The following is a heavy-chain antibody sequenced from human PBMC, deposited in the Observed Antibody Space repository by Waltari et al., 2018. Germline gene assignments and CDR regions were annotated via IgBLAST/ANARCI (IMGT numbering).Heavy chain of an antibody. J-gene: IGHJ4*02. CDR1: GGSFSGYY. CDR3: ARSLRAYYYGSGTFDY. Sequence: QVQLQQWGAGLLKPSETLSLTCAVYGGSFSGYYWSWIRQPPGKGLEWIGEINHSGSTNYNPSLKSRVTISVDTSKNQFSLNLSSVTAADTAVYYCARSLRAYYYGSGTFDYWGQGTLVTVSS. V-gene: IGHV4-34*01. CDR2: INHSGST. D-gene: IGHD3-10*01.